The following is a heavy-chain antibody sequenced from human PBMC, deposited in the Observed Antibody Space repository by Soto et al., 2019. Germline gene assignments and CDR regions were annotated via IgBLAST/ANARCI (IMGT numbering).Heavy chain of an antibody. CDR3: ARDYGELRDPNYYYYGMDV. J-gene: IGHJ6*02. CDR2: IIPIFGTA. D-gene: IGHD1-7*01. Sequence: SVKVSCKASGGTFSSYAISWVRQAPGQGLEWMGGIIPIFGTANYAQKFQGRVTITADESTSTAYMELSSLRSEDTAVYYCARDYGELRDPNYYYYGMDVWGQGTTVTVSS. V-gene: IGHV1-69*13. CDR1: GGTFSSYA.